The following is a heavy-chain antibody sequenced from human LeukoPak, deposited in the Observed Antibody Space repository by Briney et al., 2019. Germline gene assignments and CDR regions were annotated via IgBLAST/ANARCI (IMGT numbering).Heavy chain of an antibody. Sequence: GGSLRLSCAASGFTFSSYAMSWVRRAPGKGLEWVSAISGSGGSTYYADSVKGRFTISRDNSKNTLYLQMNGLRAEDTAVYYCAKGMEYSSSQGVFDYWGQGTLVTVSS. CDR2: ISGSGGST. J-gene: IGHJ4*02. CDR3: AKGMEYSSSQGVFDY. CDR1: GFTFSSYA. D-gene: IGHD6-6*01. V-gene: IGHV3-23*01.